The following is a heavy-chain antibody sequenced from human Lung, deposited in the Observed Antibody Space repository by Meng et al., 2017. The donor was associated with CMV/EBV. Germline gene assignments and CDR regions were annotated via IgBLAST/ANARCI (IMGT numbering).Heavy chain of an antibody. CDR2: ISSSGTYI. CDR1: GLTFSRYS. D-gene: IGHD2-21*01. V-gene: IGHV3-21*01. CDR3: ARDVSPRSSSYFAIYYFYALDV. J-gene: IGHJ6*02. Sequence: EYLMISCAASGLTFSRYSMNWVRQAPGTGLEWVSSISSSGTYIYYADSVKGRFTISRDNAQNSLYLQMNSLRAEDTAVYYCARDVSPRSSSYFAIYYFYALDVWGQGXTVTVSS.